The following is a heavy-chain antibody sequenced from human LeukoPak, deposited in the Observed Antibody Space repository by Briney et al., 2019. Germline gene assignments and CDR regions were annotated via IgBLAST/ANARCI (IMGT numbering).Heavy chain of an antibody. Sequence: GGSLGLSCAASGFTFSSYNMNWVRQAPGKGLEWVSYISSRASTIYYADSVKGRFTISRDNAKKSLYLQMNSLRAEDTAVYYCARGSFGGNYFDSWGQGTLVTVSS. CDR2: ISSRASTI. CDR1: GFTFSSYN. CDR3: ARGSFGGNYFDS. D-gene: IGHD4-23*01. J-gene: IGHJ4*02. V-gene: IGHV3-48*04.